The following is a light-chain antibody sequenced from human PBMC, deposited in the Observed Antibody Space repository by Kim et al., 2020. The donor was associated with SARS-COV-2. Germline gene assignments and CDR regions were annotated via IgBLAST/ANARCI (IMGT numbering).Light chain of an antibody. J-gene: IGKJ1*01. Sequence: ASVGDRVTITCRASQSISSYLNWYQQKPGKAPKLLIYAASTLQSGGPSRFSGSGSGTDFTLTISSLQPEDFATYYCQQTYSTPETFGQGTKVDIK. CDR2: AAS. CDR1: QSISSY. V-gene: IGKV1-39*01. CDR3: QQTYSTPET.